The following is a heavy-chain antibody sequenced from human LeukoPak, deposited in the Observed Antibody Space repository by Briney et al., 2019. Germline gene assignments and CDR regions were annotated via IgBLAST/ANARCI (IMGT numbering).Heavy chain of an antibody. CDR2: ISSSGSTI. CDR3: ARDYRGMVRGVITDWYFDL. D-gene: IGHD3-10*01. V-gene: IGHV3-11*01. Sequence: PGGSLRLSCAASGFTFSDYYMSWIRQAPGKGLEWVSYISSSGSTIYYADSVKGRITISRDNAKNSLYLQMNGLRAEDTAVYYCARDYRGMVRGVITDWYFDLWGRGTLVTVSS. CDR1: GFTFSDYY. J-gene: IGHJ2*01.